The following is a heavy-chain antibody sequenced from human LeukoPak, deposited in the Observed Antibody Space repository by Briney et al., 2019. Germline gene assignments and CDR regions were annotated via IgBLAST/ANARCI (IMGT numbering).Heavy chain of an antibody. CDR2: IIPIFGTA. Sequence: SVKVSCKASGGTFSSYAISWVRQAPGQGLEWMGGIIPIFGTANYAQKFQGRVTITTDESTSTAYMELSSLRSEDTAVYYCARGGSHSSSSGDYWGQGTLVTVSS. V-gene: IGHV1-69*05. J-gene: IGHJ4*02. D-gene: IGHD6-6*01. CDR3: ARGGSHSSSSGDY. CDR1: GGTFSSYA.